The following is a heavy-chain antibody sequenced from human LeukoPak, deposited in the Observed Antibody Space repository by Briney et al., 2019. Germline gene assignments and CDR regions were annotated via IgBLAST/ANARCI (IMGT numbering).Heavy chain of an antibody. CDR2: ISSSSSYI. V-gene: IGHV3-21*04. D-gene: IGHD3-22*01. CDR1: GFTFSSYS. Sequence: GGSLRLSCAASGFTFSSYSMNWVRQAPGKGLEWVSSISSSSSYIYYADSVKGRFTISRDNAKNSLYLQMNSLRAEDTAVYYCARDKEDYYDSSDVVDAFDIWGQGTMVTVSS. J-gene: IGHJ3*02. CDR3: ARDKEDYYDSSDVVDAFDI.